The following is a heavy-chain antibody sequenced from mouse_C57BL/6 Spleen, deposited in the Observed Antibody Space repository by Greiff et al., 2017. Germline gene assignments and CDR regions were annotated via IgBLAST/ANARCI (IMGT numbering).Heavy chain of an antibody. D-gene: IGHD2-13*01. J-gene: IGHJ4*01. Sequence: QVHVKQSGAELVRPGASVKLSCKASGYTFTDYYIHWVKQRPGQGLEWIAMIYPGSGNTYYNEKFKGKATLTAEKSSSTAYMQLSSLTSEDSAVXVCARGEISRNYAMDYWGQGTSVTVSS. CDR1: GYTFTDYY. CDR2: IYPGSGNT. V-gene: IGHV1-76*01. CDR3: ARGEISRNYAMDY.